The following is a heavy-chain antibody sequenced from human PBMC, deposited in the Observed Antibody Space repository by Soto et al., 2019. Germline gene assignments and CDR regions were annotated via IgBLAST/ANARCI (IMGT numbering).Heavy chain of an antibody. J-gene: IGHJ4*02. D-gene: IGHD3-3*01. Sequence: QLQLQESGPGLVKPSETLSLTCTVSGGSVSSSNYYWGWIRQSPGKGLEWIGSIYYSGSTYYNPSLESRVTISVDKSKNQFSLNVISVTAADTAVYYGARLEGLATISYYFDYWGQGTLVTVSS. CDR3: ARLEGLATISYYFDY. V-gene: IGHV4-39*01. CDR1: GGSVSSSNYY. CDR2: IYYSGST.